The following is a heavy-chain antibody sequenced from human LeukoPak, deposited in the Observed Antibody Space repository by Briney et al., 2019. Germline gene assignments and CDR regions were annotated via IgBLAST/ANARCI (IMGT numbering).Heavy chain of an antibody. CDR3: AKDHGVVGATFFDY. Sequence: GGSLRLSCAASGFTFSSYAMSWVRQAPGKGLEWVSAISGSGGSTYYADSVKGRFTISRDDSKNTLYLQMNSLRAEDTAVYYCAKDHGVVGATFFDYWGQGTLVTVSS. V-gene: IGHV3-23*01. CDR1: GFTFSSYA. J-gene: IGHJ4*02. CDR2: ISGSGGST. D-gene: IGHD1-26*01.